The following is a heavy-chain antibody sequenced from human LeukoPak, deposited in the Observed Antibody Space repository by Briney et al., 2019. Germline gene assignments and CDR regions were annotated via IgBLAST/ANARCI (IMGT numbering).Heavy chain of an antibody. J-gene: IGHJ4*02. D-gene: IGHD5-24*01. CDR3: ASGRWRYYFDY. V-gene: IGHV4-59*11. Sequence: SETLSLTCTVSGGSISSHYWSWIRQPPGKGLEWIGYIYYSGSTNYNPSLKSRVTISVDTSKNQFSLKLSSVIAADTAVYYCASGRWRYYFDYWGQGTLVTVSS. CDR1: GGSISSHY. CDR2: IYYSGST.